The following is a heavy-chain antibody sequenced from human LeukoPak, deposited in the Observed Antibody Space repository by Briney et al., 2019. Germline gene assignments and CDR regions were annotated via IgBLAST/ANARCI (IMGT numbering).Heavy chain of an antibody. V-gene: IGHV4-39*07. CDR1: GGSISSSSYY. CDR3: ARGPSIQLWSDPYYYYGMDV. Sequence: SETLSLTCTVSGGSISSSSYYWGWIRQPPGKGLEWLGEINHSGSTNYNPSLKSRVTISVDTSKNQFSLKLSSVTAADTAVYYCARGPSIQLWSDPYYYYGMDVWGQGTTVTVSS. D-gene: IGHD5-18*01. CDR2: INHSGST. J-gene: IGHJ6*02.